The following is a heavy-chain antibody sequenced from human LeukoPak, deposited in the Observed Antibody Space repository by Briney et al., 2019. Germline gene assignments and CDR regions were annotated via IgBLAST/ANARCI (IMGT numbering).Heavy chain of an antibody. D-gene: IGHD6-13*01. CDR1: GFTFSSYW. J-gene: IGHJ4*02. CDR2: IKQDGSEK. V-gene: IGHV3-7*01. CDR3: ARDSSPQQQLVTASSLDY. Sequence: GGSLRLSCAPSGFTFSSYWMSCVRHAPGKGLEWVANIKQDGSEKYYVDSVKGRFTISRDNAKNSLYLQMNSLRAEDTAVYYCARDSSPQQQLVTASSLDYWGQGTLVTVSP.